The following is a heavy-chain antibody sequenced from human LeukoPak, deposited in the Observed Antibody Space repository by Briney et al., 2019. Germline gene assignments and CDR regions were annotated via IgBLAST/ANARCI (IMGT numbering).Heavy chain of an antibody. J-gene: IGHJ6*03. CDR2: INPSGGST. D-gene: IGHD6-13*01. V-gene: IGHV1-46*01. CDR3: ARDRAAAGYYYMDV. CDR1: GYTFTSYY. Sequence: GASVKLSCKASGYTFTSYYMHWVRQAPGQGLEWMGIINPSGGSTSYAQKFQGRVTMTGDMSTSTVYMELSSLRSEDTAVYYCARDRAAAGYYYMDVWGKGTTVTVSS.